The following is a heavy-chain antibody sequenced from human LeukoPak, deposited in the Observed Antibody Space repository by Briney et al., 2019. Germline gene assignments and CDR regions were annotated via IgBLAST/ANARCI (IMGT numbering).Heavy chain of an antibody. V-gene: IGHV3-21*01. CDR2: ISRRNSYI. J-gene: IGHJ5*02. D-gene: IGHD2-15*01. Sequence: GGSLRLSCAASGFTFRSYSMNRVRQAPGKGRECFASISRRNSYIYYADSVKGRFTISRDNDKPSLSLPMHSLRAEDTAVYYCAGTVVVVAAKDRSAPWGQGTMLTVSS. CDR3: AGTVVVVAAKDRSAP. CDR1: GFTFRSYS.